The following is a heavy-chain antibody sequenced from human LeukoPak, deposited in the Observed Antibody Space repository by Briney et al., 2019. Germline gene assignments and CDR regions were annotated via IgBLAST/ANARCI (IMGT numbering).Heavy chain of an antibody. Sequence: SETLSLTCAVSDGSFSGFYWSLIRQFPGKGLEWIGQISDSGSTNYNPSLKSRVTISVDTSKNQFSLKLSSVTAADTAVYYCASSSRTLIAAAGNAFDIWGQGTMVTVSS. CDR3: ASSSRTLIAAAGNAFDI. J-gene: IGHJ3*02. D-gene: IGHD6-13*01. V-gene: IGHV4-34*01. CDR1: DGSFSGFY. CDR2: ISDSGST.